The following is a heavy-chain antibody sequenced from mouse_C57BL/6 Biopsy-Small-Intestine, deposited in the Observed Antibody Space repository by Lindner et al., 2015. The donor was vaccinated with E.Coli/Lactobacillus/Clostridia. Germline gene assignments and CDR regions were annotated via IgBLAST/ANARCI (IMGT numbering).Heavy chain of an antibody. D-gene: IGHD2-5*01. CDR2: IRSKSSNYAT. J-gene: IGHJ4*01. CDR1: GFTFNTYA. Sequence: VQLQESGGGLVQPKGSLKLSCAASGFTFNTYAMHWVRQAPGKGLEWVARIRSKSSNYATYYADSVKDRFTISRDDSQSMLYLQMNNLKTEDTAMYYCVRETLAYYSNYYAMDYWGQGTSVTVSS. CDR3: VRETLAYYSNYYAMDY. V-gene: IGHV10-3*01.